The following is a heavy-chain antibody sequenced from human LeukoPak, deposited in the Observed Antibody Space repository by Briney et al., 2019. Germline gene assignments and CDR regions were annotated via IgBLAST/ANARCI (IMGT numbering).Heavy chain of an antibody. CDR2: IYYSGST. V-gene: IGHV4-39*07. D-gene: IGHD5-12*01. CDR1: GGSISSSSYY. J-gene: IGHJ4*02. CDR3: ARASGYSGYDAPLGY. Sequence: SETLSLTCTVSGGSISSSSYYWGWIRQPPGKGLEWIGSIYYSGSTYYNPSLKSRVTISVDTSKNQFSLKLSSVTAADTAVYYCARASGYSGYDAPLGYWGQGTLVTVSS.